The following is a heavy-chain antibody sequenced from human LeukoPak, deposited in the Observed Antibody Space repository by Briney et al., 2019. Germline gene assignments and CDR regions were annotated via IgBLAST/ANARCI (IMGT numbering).Heavy chain of an antibody. V-gene: IGHV4-39*07. CDR3: ARGYCSGGSCYSHDY. Sequence: SETLSPTCTVSGGSISSSSYYWGWIRQPPGKGLEWIGNIYYSGSTYYNPSLKSRVTISVDTSKNQFSLKLSSVTAADTAVYYCARGYCSGGSCYSHDYWGQGTLVTVSS. D-gene: IGHD2-15*01. J-gene: IGHJ4*02. CDR1: GGSISSSSYY. CDR2: IYYSGST.